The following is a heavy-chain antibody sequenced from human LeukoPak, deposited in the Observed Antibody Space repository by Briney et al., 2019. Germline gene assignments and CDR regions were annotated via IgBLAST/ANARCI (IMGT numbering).Heavy chain of an antibody. Sequence: GGSLRLSCVASGFPFSSYWMTWVRQAPGKGLEWVANIKQDGSKKSYVDSVKGRFTISRDNSNNTLYLQLNNLRVEDTAVYYCAKGYSYGDYWGQGTLVTVSS. V-gene: IGHV3-7*01. CDR1: GFPFSSYW. D-gene: IGHD5-18*01. CDR3: AKGYSYGDY. J-gene: IGHJ4*02. CDR2: IKQDGSKK.